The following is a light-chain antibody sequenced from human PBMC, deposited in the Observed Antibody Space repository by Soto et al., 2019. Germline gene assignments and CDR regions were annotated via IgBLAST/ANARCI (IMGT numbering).Light chain of an antibody. CDR1: QSVSSY. V-gene: IGKV3-11*01. J-gene: IGKJ4*01. Sequence: EIVLTQSPATLYLSPGERATLYCRASQSVSSYLAWYHQKPGRAPRLLIYDASNRATGIPARFSGSGSGTDFTLTISSLEPEDFAVYYCQQRSNWLLTFGGATKVEIK. CDR3: QQRSNWLLT. CDR2: DAS.